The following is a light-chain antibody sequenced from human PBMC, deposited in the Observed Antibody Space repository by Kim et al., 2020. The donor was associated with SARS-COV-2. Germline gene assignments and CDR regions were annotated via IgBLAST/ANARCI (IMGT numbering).Light chain of an antibody. CDR1: KLGDKY. CDR2: QDN. V-gene: IGLV3-1*01. Sequence: VAPGQTATITCSGDKLGDKYACWYEQRPGQSPVLVIFQDNKRPSGIPERFSGSNSGNTATLTISGTQAMDEADYYCQAWDSSTVVFGGGTQLTVL. J-gene: IGLJ2*01. CDR3: QAWDSSTVV.